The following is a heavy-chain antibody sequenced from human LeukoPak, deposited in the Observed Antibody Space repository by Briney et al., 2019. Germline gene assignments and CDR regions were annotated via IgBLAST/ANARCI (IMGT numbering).Heavy chain of an antibody. D-gene: IGHD1-14*01. Sequence: PGRSLRLSCAASGFTFSSYGMHWVRQAPGKGLEWVAVIWYGGSNKYYADSVKGRFTISRDNSKNTQYLQMNSLRAEDTAVYYCASNRGGRYYFDYWGQGTLVTVSS. CDR1: GFTFSSYG. V-gene: IGHV3-33*08. CDR3: ASNRGGRYYFDY. J-gene: IGHJ4*02. CDR2: IWYGGSNK.